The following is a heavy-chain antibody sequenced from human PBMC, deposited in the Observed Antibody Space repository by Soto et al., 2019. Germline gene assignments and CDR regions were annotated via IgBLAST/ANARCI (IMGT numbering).Heavy chain of an antibody. Sequence: SVKVSCKASGDTFSSHGISWVRQAPEQGLEYMGGIVPKFGTTNYARKFRGRVTITADESTSTAYMEVSSLRYEDTAVYYCARASGRGWYNWFDPWGQGTLVTVSS. J-gene: IGHJ5*02. CDR3: ARASGRGWYNWFDP. CDR1: GDTFSSHG. CDR2: IVPKFGTT. D-gene: IGHD6-19*01. V-gene: IGHV1-69*13.